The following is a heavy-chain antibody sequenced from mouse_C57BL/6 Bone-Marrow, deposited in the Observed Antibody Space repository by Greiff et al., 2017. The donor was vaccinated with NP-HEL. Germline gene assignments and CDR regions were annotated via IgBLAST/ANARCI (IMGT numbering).Heavy chain of an antibody. V-gene: IGHV1-82*01. Sequence: QVQLKESGPELVKPGASVKLSCKASGYAFSSSWMNWVKQRPGQGLEWIGRIYPGDGDTNYNGKFKGKATLTADKSSSTAYMQLSSLTSEDSAVYVCARWDYYGSSYYFDYWGQGTTLTVSS. D-gene: IGHD1-1*01. CDR2: IYPGDGDT. CDR1: GYAFSSSW. CDR3: ARWDYYGSSYYFDY. J-gene: IGHJ2*01.